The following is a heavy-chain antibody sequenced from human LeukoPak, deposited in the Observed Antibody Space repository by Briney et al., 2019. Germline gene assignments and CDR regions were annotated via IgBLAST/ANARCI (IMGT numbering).Heavy chain of an antibody. CDR3: ATNPPATVSTIADPS. Sequence: SETLSLTRAVYGGSFSGHYWSWIRQPPGKGLEWIGEVNYSGSTNYNPSLKSRITISVDTSKNQFSLKLTSVTAADTAVYYCATNPPATVSTIADPSWGQGTLVTVSS. CDR1: GGSFSGHY. J-gene: IGHJ4*02. D-gene: IGHD5/OR15-5a*01. CDR2: VNYSGST. V-gene: IGHV4-34*01.